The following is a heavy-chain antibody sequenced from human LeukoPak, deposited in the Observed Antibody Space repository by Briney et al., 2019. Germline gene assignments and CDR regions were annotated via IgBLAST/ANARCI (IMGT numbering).Heavy chain of an antibody. CDR2: ISYDGSNK. CDR3: AKGELPTWIQLWPDNWFDP. CDR1: GFTFSSYG. V-gene: IGHV3-30*18. J-gene: IGHJ5*02. D-gene: IGHD5-18*01. Sequence: PGGSLRLSCAASGFTFSSYGMHWVRQAPGKGLEWVAVISYDGSNKYYADSVKGRFTISRDNSKNTLYLQMNSLRAEDTAVYYCAKGELPTWIQLWPDNWFDPWGQGTLVTVSS.